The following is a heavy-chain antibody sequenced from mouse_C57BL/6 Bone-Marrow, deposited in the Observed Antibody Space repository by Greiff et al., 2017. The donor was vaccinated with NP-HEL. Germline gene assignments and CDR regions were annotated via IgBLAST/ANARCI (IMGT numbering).Heavy chain of an antibody. CDR3: ARDPYSGSSYWYFDV. D-gene: IGHD1-1*01. J-gene: IGHJ1*03. CDR2: INYDGSST. V-gene: IGHV5-16*01. Sequence: DVKLVESEGGLVQPGSSMKLSCTASGFTFSDYYMAWVRQVPEKGLEWVANINYDGSSTYYLDSLKSRFIISRDNAKNILYLQMSSLKSEDTATYYCARDPYSGSSYWYFDVWGTGTTVTVSS. CDR1: GFTFSDYY.